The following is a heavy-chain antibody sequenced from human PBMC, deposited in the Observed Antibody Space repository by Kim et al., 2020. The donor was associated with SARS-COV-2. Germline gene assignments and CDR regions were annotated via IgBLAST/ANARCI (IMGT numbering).Heavy chain of an antibody. J-gene: IGHJ3*02. CDR1: GFTFSSYG. V-gene: IGHV3-30*03. D-gene: IGHD3-22*01. CDR2: ITDDGRNK. CDR3: AICYYYDSSGHWTKADAFAI. Sequence: GGSLRLSCAASGFTFSSYGMHCVRQAPGKGLEWVAVITDDGRNKYYAYSGEGRFIFSRDKSKNTLYLQMNSLGAEGTALYYCAICYYYDSSGHWTKADAFAIWGQGTMVTVSS.